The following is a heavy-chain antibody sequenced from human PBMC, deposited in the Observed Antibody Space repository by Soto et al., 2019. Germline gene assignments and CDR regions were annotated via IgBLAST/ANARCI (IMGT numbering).Heavy chain of an antibody. D-gene: IGHD1-7*01. V-gene: IGHV1-18*01. CDR3: ARWVELPYNWFDP. CDR1: GYTFTSYG. Sequence: ASVKVSCKASGYTFTSYGISWVRQAPGQGLEWMGWISAYNGNTNYAQKLQGRVTMTTDTSTSTAHMELRSLRSDDTAVYYCARWVELPYNWFDPWGQGTLVTVSS. J-gene: IGHJ5*02. CDR2: ISAYNGNT.